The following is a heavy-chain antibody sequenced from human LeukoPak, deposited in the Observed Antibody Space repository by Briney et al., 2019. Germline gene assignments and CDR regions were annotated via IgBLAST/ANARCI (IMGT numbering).Heavy chain of an antibody. CDR2: IYNSGST. J-gene: IGHJ4*02. V-gene: IGHV4-59*01. CDR1: GGSISIYY. D-gene: IGHD6-19*01. Sequence: SETLSLTCTVSGGSISIYYWSWIRQPPGKGLEWIGYIYNSGSTNYNPSLKSRVTISVDTSKNQFSLKLSSVTAADTAVYYCARGGISGAVAGTFYYWGRGTLVTVSS. CDR3: ARGGISGAVAGTFYY.